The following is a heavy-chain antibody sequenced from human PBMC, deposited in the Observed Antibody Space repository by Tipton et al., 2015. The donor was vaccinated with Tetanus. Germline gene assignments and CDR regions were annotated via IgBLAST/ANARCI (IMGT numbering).Heavy chain of an antibody. CDR3: ARANNDYPKKGPFDS. D-gene: IGHD5-12*01. Sequence: LSLTCAVSGTSVRGSSHDWTWIRQPPGKGLEWVGYVYHSGLTNYTPSLKSRVTMSIDTSKNQFSLKLNSVTAADTAVYYCARANNDYPKKGPFDSWGQGTLVIVSS. V-gene: IGHV4-61*01. CDR2: VYHSGLT. J-gene: IGHJ4*02. CDR1: GTSVRGSSHD.